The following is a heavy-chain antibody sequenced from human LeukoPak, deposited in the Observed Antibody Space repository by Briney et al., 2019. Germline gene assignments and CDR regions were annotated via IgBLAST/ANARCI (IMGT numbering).Heavy chain of an antibody. J-gene: IGHJ6*03. D-gene: IGHD1-26*01. V-gene: IGHV3-21*01. CDR2: ISSSSSYI. Sequence: GGSLRLSCAASGFTFSSYSMNWVRQAPGKGLEWVSSISSSSSYIYYADSVKGRFTISRDNAKNSLYLQMNSLRAEDTAVYYCASSYSGSYIYYYYYMDVWGKGTTVTVSS. CDR1: GFTFSSYS. CDR3: ASSYSGSYIYYYYYMDV.